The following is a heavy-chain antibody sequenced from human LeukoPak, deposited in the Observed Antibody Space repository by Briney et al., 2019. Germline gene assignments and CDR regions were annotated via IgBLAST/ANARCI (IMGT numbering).Heavy chain of an antibody. D-gene: IGHD3-3*01. V-gene: IGHV3-7*03. CDR3: AKDIYDFWSGRDGAFDI. CDR2: IKQDGSEK. J-gene: IGHJ3*02. CDR1: GIIITSYW. Sequence: PGGSLRLSCAASGIIITSYWMSWVRQTPGKGLEWVANIKQDGSEKNYVDSVKGRFTIFRDNARNSLYLQMNSLRAEDTALYYCAKDIYDFWSGRDGAFDIWGQGTMVTVSS.